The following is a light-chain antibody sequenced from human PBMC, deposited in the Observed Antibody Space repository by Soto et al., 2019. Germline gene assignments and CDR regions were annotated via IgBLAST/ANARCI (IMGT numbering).Light chain of an antibody. Sequence: QSVLTQPASVSGSPGQSITISCTGTSSDVGVYNYVSWYQQHPGEAPKLMIYDVNDRASGVSNRFSGSKSGNTASLTISGLQAEDEADYYCSSYTTSSTVVFGGGTKVTVL. CDR1: SSDVGVYNY. J-gene: IGLJ2*01. CDR2: DVN. V-gene: IGLV2-14*03. CDR3: SSYTTSSTVV.